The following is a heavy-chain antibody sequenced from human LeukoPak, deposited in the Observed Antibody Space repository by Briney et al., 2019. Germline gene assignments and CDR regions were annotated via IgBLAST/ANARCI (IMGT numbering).Heavy chain of an antibody. CDR3: AKDRRAARPPLNYFDY. Sequence: PGGSLRLSCAASGFTFSSYGMHWVRQAPGKGLEWVAVIWYGGSNKYYADSVKGRFTISRDNSKNTLYLQMNSLRAGDTAVYYCAKDRRAARPPLNYFDYWGQGTLVTVSS. V-gene: IGHV3-30*02. CDR2: IWYGGSNK. J-gene: IGHJ4*02. CDR1: GFTFSSYG. D-gene: IGHD6-6*01.